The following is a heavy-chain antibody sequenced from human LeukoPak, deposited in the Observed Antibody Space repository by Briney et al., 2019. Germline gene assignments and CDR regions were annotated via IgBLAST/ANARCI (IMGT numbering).Heavy chain of an antibody. CDR2: FDPEDGET. D-gene: IGHD6-13*01. J-gene: IGHJ4*02. Sequence: ASVKVSCKVSGYTLTELSMHWVRQAPGKGLEWMGGFDPEDGETVYAQKFQGRVTMTEDTSTDTAYMELSSLRSEDTAVYYCATGGVYSSSWYYFDYWGQGTLVTVSS. CDR1: GYTLTELS. CDR3: ATGGVYSSSWYYFDY. V-gene: IGHV1-24*01.